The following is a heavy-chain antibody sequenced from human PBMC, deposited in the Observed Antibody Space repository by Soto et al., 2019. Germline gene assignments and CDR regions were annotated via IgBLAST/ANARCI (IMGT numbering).Heavy chain of an antibody. CDR1: GYTFITYD. CDR2: MNPNNGNA. D-gene: IGHD6-25*01. V-gene: IGHV1-8*01. Sequence: QVQLVQSGAEVKKPGASVKVSCKASGYTFITYDINWVRQAAGQGLEWMGWMNPNNGNAGYAQTIQGRVTMTRNTSISTAYMERSSLRFDDTAVYFCARRKERSGPNYFDSWGQGSLVTVSS. J-gene: IGHJ4*02. CDR3: ARRKERSGPNYFDS.